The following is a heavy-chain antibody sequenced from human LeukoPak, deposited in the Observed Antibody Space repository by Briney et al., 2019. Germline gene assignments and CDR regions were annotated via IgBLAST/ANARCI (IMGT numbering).Heavy chain of an antibody. CDR1: GFTFSSYW. CDR3: ARSGYTADYGAPFDP. CDR2: IKQDGSEK. J-gene: IGHJ5*02. Sequence: GGSLRLSCAASGFTFSSYWMSWVRQAPGKGLEWVANIKQDGSEKYYVDSVKGRFTISRDNAKNSLYLQMNSLRAEDTAVYYCARSGYTADYGAPFDPWGQGTLVTVSS. V-gene: IGHV3-7*01. D-gene: IGHD4-17*01.